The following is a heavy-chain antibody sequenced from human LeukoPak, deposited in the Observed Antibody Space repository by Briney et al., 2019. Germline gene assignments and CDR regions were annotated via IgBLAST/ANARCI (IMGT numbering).Heavy chain of an antibody. CDR3: ARYCTSTSCILRGFDY. CDR2: IYHTGGA. V-gene: IGHV4-38-2*01. CDR1: GYSFTSGHY. Sequence: SETLSLTCSVSGYSFTSGHYWGWIRQPPGKGLEWIANIYHTGGAHYNPSLKSRVTISVDTSKNQFSLKLSSVTAADTAVYYCARYCTSTSCILRGFDYWGQGTLVTVSS. D-gene: IGHD2-2*01. J-gene: IGHJ4*02.